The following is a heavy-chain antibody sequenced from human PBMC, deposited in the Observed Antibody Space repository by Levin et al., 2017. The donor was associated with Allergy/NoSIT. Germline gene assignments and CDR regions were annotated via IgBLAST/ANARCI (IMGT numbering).Heavy chain of an antibody. Sequence: SLKISCVASGFTFDDHAMHWVRQRPGKGLEWVSSISWNSESKDYAESVKGRFTISRDNAKNSLYLQMHNLRAEDTALYYCTSRTVPHYFFGMDVWGQGTTVTVSS. CDR1: GFTFDDHA. CDR3: TSRTVPHYFFGMDV. D-gene: IGHD4-11*01. CDR2: ISWNSESK. V-gene: IGHV3-9*01. J-gene: IGHJ6*02.